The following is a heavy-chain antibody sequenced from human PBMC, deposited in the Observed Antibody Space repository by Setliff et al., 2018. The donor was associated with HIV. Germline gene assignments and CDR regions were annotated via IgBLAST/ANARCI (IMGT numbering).Heavy chain of an antibody. V-gene: IGHV4-39*02. CDR2: IYYRGST. CDR3: ARGPFSRTWLDF. CDR1: GGSISSSSYY. D-gene: IGHD6-13*01. Sequence: PSETLSLTCTVSGGSISSSSYYWGWIRQPPGKGLEWIGSIYYRGSTYNNPSLKSRLTITVDTSKKGFSLSLTSVTAADTAIYYCARGPFSRTWLDFWGPGALVTVSS. J-gene: IGHJ4*02.